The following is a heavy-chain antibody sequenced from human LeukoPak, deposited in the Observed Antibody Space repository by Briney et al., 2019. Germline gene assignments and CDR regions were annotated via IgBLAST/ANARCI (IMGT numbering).Heavy chain of an antibody. CDR1: GGSISSGNYY. CDR2: ISYSGST. J-gene: IGHJ4*02. D-gene: IGHD4-17*01. CDR3: ARISGRGDTVTTSGGRNFDY. V-gene: IGHV4-30-4*08. Sequence: SQTLSLTCTVSGGSISSGNYYWSWIRQPPGKGLEWIGYISYSGSTYYNPSLKSRVTISVDTSKNQFSLKLSSVTAADTAVYYCARISGRGDTVTTSGGRNFDYWGQGTLVTVSS.